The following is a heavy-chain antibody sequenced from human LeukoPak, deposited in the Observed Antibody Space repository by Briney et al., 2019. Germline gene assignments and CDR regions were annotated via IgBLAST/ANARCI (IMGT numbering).Heavy chain of an antibody. CDR2: ISGSGGST. J-gene: IGHJ4*02. CDR1: GFTFSSYA. D-gene: IGHD4-17*01. CDR3: ALLSGDYGY. Sequence: PGGSLRLSWAAYGFTFSSYAMSWVRQAPGKGLEWVSAISGSGGSTYYADSVKGRFTISRDNSKNTLYLQMNSLRAEDTAVYYCALLSGDYGYWGQGTLVTVSS. V-gene: IGHV3-23*01.